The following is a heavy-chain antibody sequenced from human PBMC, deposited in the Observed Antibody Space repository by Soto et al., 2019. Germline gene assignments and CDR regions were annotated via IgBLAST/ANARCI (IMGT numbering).Heavy chain of an antibody. CDR2: LNPTSGGT. V-gene: IGHV1-2*02. J-gene: IGHJ4*02. D-gene: IGHD2-2*01. CDR1: GYTFPGNY. CDR3: ARGYCSNSGCSHYFEY. Sequence: QVQLVQSGAEVKKPGASVKVSCTASGYTFPGNYIHWVRQAPGQGLEWVALLNPTSGGTNYAQKFQGRVTMTWDTSISTAYMELSSLTSDDTGIYCCARGYCSNSGCSHYFEYWGQGTLGPVSS.